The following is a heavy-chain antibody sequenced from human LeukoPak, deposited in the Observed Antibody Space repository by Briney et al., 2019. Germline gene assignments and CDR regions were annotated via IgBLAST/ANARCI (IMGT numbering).Heavy chain of an antibody. J-gene: IGHJ4*02. CDR3: ARDYDFWSGYYSPTRGYFGY. Sequence: GGSLRLSCEASGFTFYTYWMSWARQAPGKGLEWVASIQQDGSEKYYVDSVKGRFTISRDNSKNTLYLQMDSLRAEDTAVYYCARDYDFWSGYYSPTRGYFGYWGQGTLVTVSS. CDR1: GFTFYTYW. CDR2: IQQDGSEK. V-gene: IGHV3-7*01. D-gene: IGHD3-3*01.